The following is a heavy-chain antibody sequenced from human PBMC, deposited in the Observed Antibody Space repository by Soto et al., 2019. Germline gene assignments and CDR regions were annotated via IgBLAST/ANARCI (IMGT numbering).Heavy chain of an antibody. CDR3: ATADYSQSDFDD. CDR1: GFTFSSYG. J-gene: IGHJ4*02. Sequence: QVQLVESGGGVVQPGRSLRLSCAASGFTFSSYGMHWVRQAPGKGLEWVAVISYDGSNKYYADSVKGRFTISRDNSKNTLYLQMNSLRAEDTAVYYCATADYSQSDFDDWGQGTLVTVSS. D-gene: IGHD2-15*01. CDR2: ISYDGSNK. V-gene: IGHV3-30*03.